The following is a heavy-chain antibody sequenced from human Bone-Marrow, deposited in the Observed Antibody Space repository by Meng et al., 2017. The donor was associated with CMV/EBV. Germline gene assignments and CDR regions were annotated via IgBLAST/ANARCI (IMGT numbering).Heavy chain of an antibody. CDR1: GFTLSSYG. V-gene: IGHV3-21*01. CDR2: VSSSSSYI. D-gene: IGHD2-8*01. J-gene: IGHJ4*02. Sequence: CAASGFTLSSYGMNWVREAPGKGREWVSFVSSSSSYIYDADSVKGRFTISRDNAKNSLYLQMNSLRAEDTAVYYCARVPRSGVYFDYWGQGTLVTVSS. CDR3: ARVPRSGVYFDY.